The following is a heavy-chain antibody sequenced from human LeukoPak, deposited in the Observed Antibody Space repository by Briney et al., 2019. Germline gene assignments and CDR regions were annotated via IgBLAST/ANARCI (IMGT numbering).Heavy chain of an antibody. CDR2: IKQDGSEK. Sequence: GGSLRLSCAVSGFTFSSYWMSWVRQAPGKGLEWVANIKQDGSEKYYVDSVKGRFTISRDNAKNSLYLQMNSLRAEDTAVYYCARTYYDFWSGYYPCFDYWGQGTLVTVSS. CDR3: ARTYYDFWSGYYPCFDY. CDR1: GFTFSSYW. V-gene: IGHV3-7*01. J-gene: IGHJ4*02. D-gene: IGHD3-3*01.